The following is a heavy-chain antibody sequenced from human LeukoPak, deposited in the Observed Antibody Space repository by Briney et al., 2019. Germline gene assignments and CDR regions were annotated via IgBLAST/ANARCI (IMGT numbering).Heavy chain of an antibody. Sequence: SETLSLTCTVSGGSISSYYWSWIRQPPGKGLEWIGYIYYSGSTYYNPSLKSRVTISVDTSKNQFSLKLSSVTAADTAVYYCARQYIDILTGYHRGELYWYFDLWGRGTLVTVSS. J-gene: IGHJ2*01. CDR1: GGSISSYY. D-gene: IGHD3-9*01. CDR2: IYYSGST. V-gene: IGHV4-59*08. CDR3: ARQYIDILTGYHRGELYWYFDL.